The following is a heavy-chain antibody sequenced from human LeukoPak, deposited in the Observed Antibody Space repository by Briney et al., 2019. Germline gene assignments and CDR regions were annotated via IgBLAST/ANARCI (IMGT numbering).Heavy chain of an antibody. CDR2: IYYSGST. D-gene: IGHD4-17*01. CDR3: ARTLLHDYGDYYFDY. CDR1: GGSISSYY. J-gene: IGHJ4*02. Sequence: SETLSLTCTVSGGSISSYYWSWLRQPPGKGLAWIGYIYYSGSTNYNPSLKSRVTISVDTSKNQFSLKLSSVTAADTAVYYCARTLLHDYGDYYFDYWGQGTLVTVSS. V-gene: IGHV4-59*01.